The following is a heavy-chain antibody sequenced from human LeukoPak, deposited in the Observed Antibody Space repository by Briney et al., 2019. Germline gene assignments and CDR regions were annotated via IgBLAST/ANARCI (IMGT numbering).Heavy chain of an antibody. CDR1: VYTFTNYA. D-gene: IGHD1-1*01. CDR3: ARHNDRTRGAFDI. Sequence: GASVKVSCKASVYTFTNYAIHWVRQAPGQRLEWMGWINACKGNTKYSQKFQGRVTFTRDTSASTAYMELSSLSSEDTAVYYCARHNDRTRGAFDIWGQGTMVTVSS. J-gene: IGHJ3*02. V-gene: IGHV1-3*01. CDR2: INACKGNT.